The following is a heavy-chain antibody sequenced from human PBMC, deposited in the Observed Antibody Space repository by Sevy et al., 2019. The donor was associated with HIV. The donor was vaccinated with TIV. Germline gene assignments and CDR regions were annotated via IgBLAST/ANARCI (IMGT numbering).Heavy chain of an antibody. D-gene: IGHD6-19*01. Sequence: GESLKISCKGSGYSFTNYWIGWVRQMPGQGLEWVAIIYPGDSDTRYSPSFQGQVTISADRSISTAYLQWSSLKASDTAMDYCARPRSSGWYAGLDAFDMWGQGTMVTVSS. CDR3: ARPRSSGWYAGLDAFDM. CDR2: IYPGDSDT. CDR1: GYSFTNYW. J-gene: IGHJ3*02. V-gene: IGHV5-51*01.